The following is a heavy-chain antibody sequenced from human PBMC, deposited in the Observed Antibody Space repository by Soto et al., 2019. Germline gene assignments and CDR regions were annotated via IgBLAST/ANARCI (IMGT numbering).Heavy chain of an antibody. J-gene: IGHJ6*02. CDR3: ARDLMTIFGVDYYYYYGMDV. D-gene: IGHD3-3*01. CDR1: GYTFTSYY. V-gene: IGHV1-46*01. Sequence: ASVKVSCKASGYTFTSYYMHWLRQAPGQGLEWMGIINPSGGSTSYAQKFQGRVTMTRDTSTSTVYMELSSLRSEDTAVYYCARDLMTIFGVDYYYYYGMDVWGQGTTVTVSS. CDR2: INPSGGST.